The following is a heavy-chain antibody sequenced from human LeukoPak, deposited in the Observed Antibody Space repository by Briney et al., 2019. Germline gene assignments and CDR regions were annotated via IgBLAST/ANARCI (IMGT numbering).Heavy chain of an antibody. J-gene: IGHJ4*02. CDR2: IYYSGST. CDR1: GGSISSGGYY. D-gene: IGHD2-8*01. CDR3: ARAMVYATYFDY. V-gene: IGHV4-31*03. Sequence: KPSETLSLTCTVSGGSISSGGYYWSWIRQHPGKGLEWIGYIYYSGSTYYNPSLKSRVTISVDTSKNQFSLKLSSVTATDTAVYYCARAMVYATYFDYWGQGTLVTVSS.